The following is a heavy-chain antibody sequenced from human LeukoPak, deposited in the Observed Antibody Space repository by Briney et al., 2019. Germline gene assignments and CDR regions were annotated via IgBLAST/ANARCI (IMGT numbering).Heavy chain of an antibody. D-gene: IGHD1-26*01. CDR1: GYTFTTYG. V-gene: IGHV1-18*01. Sequence: ASVNVSCKASGYTFTTYGIIWVRQAPGHPLEWMGWISAYNGDTNYAQTLQGRVTMTTDTSTSTGYMELRSLRSDDTAVYYCARVPQSGSYFDYWGQGTLVTVSS. CDR2: ISAYNGDT. J-gene: IGHJ4*02. CDR3: ARVPQSGSYFDY.